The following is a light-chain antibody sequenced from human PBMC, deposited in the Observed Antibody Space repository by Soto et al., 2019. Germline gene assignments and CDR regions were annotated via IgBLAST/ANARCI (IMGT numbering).Light chain of an antibody. CDR3: QQYASSPLLT. J-gene: IGKJ4*01. CDR2: GTS. Sequence: EFVLTQTPGTLSLSPGETATLSRRASQTIGRNYLAWYQQKPGQAPRLLVFGTSTRATGIPDRFSGSGSGTDFTLSISRLEPEDFAVYYCQQYASSPLLTFGGGTKVDIK. CDR1: QTIGRNY. V-gene: IGKV3-20*01.